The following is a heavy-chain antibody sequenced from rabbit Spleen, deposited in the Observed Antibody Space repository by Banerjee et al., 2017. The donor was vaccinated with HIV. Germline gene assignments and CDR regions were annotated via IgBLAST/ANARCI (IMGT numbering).Heavy chain of an antibody. J-gene: IGHJ4*01. Sequence: QLEESAGGLVQPGGSLKLSCKASGFTLSSYYMNWVRQAPGKGLEWIGYIDPVFGITYYANWVNGRFSISRENAQNTAFLQMTSLTVADTATYFCARDSGSGHYIDVLFSLWGPGTLVTVS. D-gene: IGHD1-1*01. CDR1: GFTLSSYY. CDR2: IDPVFGIT. CDR3: ARDSGSGHYIDVLFSL. V-gene: IGHV1S7*01.